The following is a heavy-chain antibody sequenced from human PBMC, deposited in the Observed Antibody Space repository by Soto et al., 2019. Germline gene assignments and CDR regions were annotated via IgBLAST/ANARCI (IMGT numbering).Heavy chain of an antibody. CDR3: ARDQLYYNDISGRPLNAFDV. CDR2: ISYDGSNK. CDR1: GFPFSSYA. J-gene: IGHJ3*01. Sequence: GGSLRLSCAASGFPFSSYAMHWVRQAPGKGLEWVAVISYDGSNKYYADSVKGRFTISRDNSKNSLYLQMNSLRAEDTAVYYCARDQLYYNDISGRPLNAFDVWGQGTMVTVSS. V-gene: IGHV3-30-3*01. D-gene: IGHD3-22*01.